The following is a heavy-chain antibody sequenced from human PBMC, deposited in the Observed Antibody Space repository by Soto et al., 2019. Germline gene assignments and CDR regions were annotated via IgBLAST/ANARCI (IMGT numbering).Heavy chain of an antibody. J-gene: IGHJ4*02. Sequence: QVQLVESGGGVVQPGRSLRLSCAASGFTFSSYGMHWVRQAPGKGLEWVAVISYDGSNKYYADSVKGRFTISRDNSKNTLYLQMNSLRAEDTAVYYCAKGYDFWSGYYKEYYFDYWGQGTLVTVSS. CDR3: AKGYDFWSGYYKEYYFDY. V-gene: IGHV3-30*18. D-gene: IGHD3-3*01. CDR1: GFTFSSYG. CDR2: ISYDGSNK.